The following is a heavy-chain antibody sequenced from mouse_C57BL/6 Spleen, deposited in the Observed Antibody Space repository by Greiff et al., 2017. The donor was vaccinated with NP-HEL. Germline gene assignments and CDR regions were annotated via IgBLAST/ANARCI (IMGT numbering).Heavy chain of an antibody. CDR3: ARDYSNYDWFAY. V-gene: IGHV5-6*01. J-gene: IGHJ3*01. Sequence: DVHLVESGGDLVKPGGSLKLSCAASGFTFSSYGMSWVRQTPDKRLEWVATISSGGSYTYYPDSVKGRFTISRDNAKNTLYLQMSSLKSEDTAMYYCARDYSNYDWFAYWGQGTLVTVSA. CDR1: GFTFSSYG. D-gene: IGHD2-5*01. CDR2: ISSGGSYT.